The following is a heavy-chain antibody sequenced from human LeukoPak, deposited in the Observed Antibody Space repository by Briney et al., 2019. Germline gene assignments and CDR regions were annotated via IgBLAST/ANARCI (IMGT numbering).Heavy chain of an antibody. J-gene: IGHJ3*02. CDR2: IYYSGST. Sequence: SETLSLTCAVYGGSFSGYYWSWIRQPPGKGLEWIGYIYYSGSTYYNPSLKSRVTISVDTSKNQFSLKLNSVTAADTAVYYCARNYYDSSGYDAFDIWGQGTMVTVSS. V-gene: IGHV4-30-4*01. CDR1: GGSFSGYY. CDR3: ARNYYDSSGYDAFDI. D-gene: IGHD3-22*01.